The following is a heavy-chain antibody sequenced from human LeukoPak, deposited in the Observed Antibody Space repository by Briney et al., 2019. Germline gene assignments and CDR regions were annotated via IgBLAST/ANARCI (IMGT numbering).Heavy chain of an antibody. Sequence: GGSLRLSCAPSGFTFSSSTMTWVRQTPGKGLEGVSRITSGGGGTYHADSVKGRFIISRDDSKDTLFLQMNSLRADDTAIYYCAITGVRDFDSWGQGILVTVSS. D-gene: IGHD4-11*01. V-gene: IGHV3-23*01. CDR1: GFTFSSST. J-gene: IGHJ4*02. CDR3: AITGVRDFDS. CDR2: ITSGGGGT.